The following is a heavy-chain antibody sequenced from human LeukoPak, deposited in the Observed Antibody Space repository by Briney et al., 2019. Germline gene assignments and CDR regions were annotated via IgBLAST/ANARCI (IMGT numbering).Heavy chain of an antibody. V-gene: IGHV1-2*04. Sequence: ASVKVSCKPSGYTLTGYYMNWVRQAPGQGLEWMGWINPNSGGTNYAQKFQGWVTMTRDTSISTAYMELSRLRSDDTAVYYCARDGYDSSGYYFDYWGQGTLVTVSS. CDR2: INPNSGGT. CDR3: ARDGYDSSGYYFDY. CDR1: GYTLTGYY. J-gene: IGHJ4*02. D-gene: IGHD3-22*01.